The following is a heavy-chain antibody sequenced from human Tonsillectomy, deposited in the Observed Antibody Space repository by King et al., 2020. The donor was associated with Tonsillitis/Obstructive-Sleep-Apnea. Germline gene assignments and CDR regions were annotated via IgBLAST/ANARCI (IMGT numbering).Heavy chain of an antibody. J-gene: IGHJ4*02. CDR3: ARNGIVGSTGYLDY. D-gene: IGHD1-26*01. CDR1: GFTFSEHY. V-gene: IGHV3-72*01. Sequence: VQLVESGESLVQPGGSLRLSCAASGFTFSEHYMDWVRQAPGKGLEWVGRIRKKSNSYTTEYAASVKGTVTISRAGSKNSVYLQMNSLKTEDTAVYYCARNGIVGSTGYLDYWGQGTLVTVSS. CDR2: IRKKSNSYTT.